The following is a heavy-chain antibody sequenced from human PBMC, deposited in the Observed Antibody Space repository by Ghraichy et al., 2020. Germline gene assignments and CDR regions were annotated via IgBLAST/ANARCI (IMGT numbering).Heavy chain of an antibody. CDR1: GFTFSSYA. V-gene: IGHV3-23*01. J-gene: IGHJ6*02. D-gene: IGHD5-18*01. CDR3: AKGRGYSYGYGYYYYGMDV. CDR2: ISGSGGST. Sequence: GGSLRLSCAASGFTFSSYAMSWVRQAPGKGLEWVSAISGSGGSTYYADSVKGRFTISRDNSKNTLYLQMNSLRAEDTAVYYCAKGRGYSYGYGYYYYGMDVWGQGTTVTVSS.